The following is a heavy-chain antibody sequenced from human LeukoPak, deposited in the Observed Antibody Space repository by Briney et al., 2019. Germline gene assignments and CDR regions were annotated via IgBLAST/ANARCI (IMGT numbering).Heavy chain of an antibody. J-gene: IGHJ4*02. CDR1: GGSISSYY. CDR3: ARAKELVGATSLWDY. CDR2: IYYSGST. D-gene: IGHD1-26*01. Sequence: SETLSLTCTASGGSISSYYWSWIRQPPGKGLEWIGYIYYSGSTNYNPSLKSRVTISVDMSKNQFSLNLSSVTAADTAVYYCARAKELVGATSLWDYWGQGTLVTVSS. V-gene: IGHV4-59*01.